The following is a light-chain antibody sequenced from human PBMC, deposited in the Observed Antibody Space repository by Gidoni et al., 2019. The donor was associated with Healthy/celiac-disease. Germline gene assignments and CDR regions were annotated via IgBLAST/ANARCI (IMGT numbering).Light chain of an antibody. CDR3: QVWDSSTGV. V-gene: IGLV3-9*01. CDR1: NLGSKN. J-gene: IGLJ3*02. Sequence: SSELTQPLSVSVALGQTARITCGGNNLGSKNVHWYQQKPGQAPVLVIDRDSNRPSGIPERFSGSNSGNTATLTISRAQAGDEADYYCQVWDSSTGVFGGGTKLTGL. CDR2: RDS.